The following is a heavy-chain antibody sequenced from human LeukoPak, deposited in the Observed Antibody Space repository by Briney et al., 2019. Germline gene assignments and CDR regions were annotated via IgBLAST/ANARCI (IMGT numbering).Heavy chain of an antibody. Sequence: AGGSLRLSCAASGFTFSSYSMNWVRQAPGKGLEWVSPISSSSSYIYYADSVKGRFTISRDNAKNSLYLQMNSLRAEDTAVYYCARDPGAVAGDFDYWGQGTLVTVSS. CDR1: GFTFSSYS. D-gene: IGHD6-19*01. J-gene: IGHJ4*02. CDR2: ISSSSSYI. V-gene: IGHV3-21*01. CDR3: ARDPGAVAGDFDY.